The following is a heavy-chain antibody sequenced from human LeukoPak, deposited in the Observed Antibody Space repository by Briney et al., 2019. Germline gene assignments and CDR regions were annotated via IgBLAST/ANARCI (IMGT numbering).Heavy chain of an antibody. CDR1: GYSISSGYY. Sequence: SETLSLTCAVSGYSISSGYYWGWIRQPPGKGLEWIGSIYHSGSTYYNPSLKSRVTISVDTSKNQFSLKLSSVTAADTAVYYCAREVAAAGDAFDIWGQGTMVTVSS. V-gene: IGHV4-38-2*02. CDR2: IYHSGST. D-gene: IGHD6-13*01. CDR3: AREVAAAGDAFDI. J-gene: IGHJ3*02.